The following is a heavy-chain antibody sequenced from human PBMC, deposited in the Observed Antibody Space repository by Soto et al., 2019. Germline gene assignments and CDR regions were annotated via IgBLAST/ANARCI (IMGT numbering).Heavy chain of an antibody. CDR3: ARARRFGPMVAAAAGMDV. CDR2: ISSSGDGSNK. V-gene: IGHV3-23*01. J-gene: IGHJ6*02. D-gene: IGHD6-13*01. Sequence: QAGGSLRLSCVGSGITFSTYAMNWVRQAPGKGLEWVSGISSSGDGSNKYYADSVKGRFTISRDNSKNTLYLQMNSLRAEDTAVYYCARARRFGPMVAAAAGMDVWGQGTTVTVSS. CDR1: GITFSTYA.